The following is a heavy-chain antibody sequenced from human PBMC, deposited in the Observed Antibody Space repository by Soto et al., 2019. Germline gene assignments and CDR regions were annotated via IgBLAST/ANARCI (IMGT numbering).Heavy chain of an antibody. D-gene: IGHD6-25*01. Sequence: PGGSLRLSCAASGFTFSSYAMSWVRQAPGKGLEWVSAISGSGGSTYYADSVKGRFTISRDNSKNTLYLQMNSLRAEDTAVYYCAKDLAAPRSGYYFDYWGQGTLVTVSS. CDR1: GFTFSSYA. V-gene: IGHV3-23*01. J-gene: IGHJ4*02. CDR2: ISGSGGST. CDR3: AKDLAAPRSGYYFDY.